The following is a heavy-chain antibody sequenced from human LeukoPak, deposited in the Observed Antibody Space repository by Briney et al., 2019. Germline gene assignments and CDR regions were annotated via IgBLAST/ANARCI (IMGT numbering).Heavy chain of an antibody. V-gene: IGHV4-4*07. CDR1: GGSISSYY. D-gene: IGHD6-13*01. Sequence: SETLSLTCTVSGGSISSYYWSWIRQPAGKGLEWIGRIYTSGSTNYNPSLKSRVTMSVDTSKNQFSLKLSSVTAADTAVYYCARGYPWSRIAAAGGVDSYYYYYMDVWGKGTTVTVSS. CDR3: ARGYPWSRIAAAGGVDSYYYYYMDV. CDR2: IYTSGST. J-gene: IGHJ6*03.